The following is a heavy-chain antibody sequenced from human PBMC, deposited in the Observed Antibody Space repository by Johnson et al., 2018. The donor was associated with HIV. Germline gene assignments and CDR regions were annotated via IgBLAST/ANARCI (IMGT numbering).Heavy chain of an antibody. J-gene: IGHJ3*02. CDR3: AKDSDAFDI. CDR1: GYTFRSYG. CDR2: RAYDGSNK. V-gene: IGHV3-30*18. Sequence: VQLVESGGGVVQPGRSLRLSCAASGYTFRSYGMLWVRQAPGKGLEWVAVRAYDGSNKYYADSVKGRFTISRDNSKNTLYLQMNSLRAEDTAVYYCAKDSDAFDIWGQGTMVTVSS.